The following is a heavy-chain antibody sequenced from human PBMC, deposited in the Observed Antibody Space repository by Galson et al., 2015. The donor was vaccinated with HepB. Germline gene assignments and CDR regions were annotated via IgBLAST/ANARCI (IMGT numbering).Heavy chain of an antibody. CDR1: GSSFTSYW. V-gene: IGHV5-51*01. CDR3: ARQIISGSYHDAFDI. J-gene: IGHJ3*02. Sequence: QSGAEVKKPGESLKISCKGSGSSFTSYWIGWVLQMPGKGLEWIGIIYPGDSDTRYSPSFQGQVTISADKSISTAYLQWSSLKASDTAMYYCARQIISGSYHDAFDIWGQGTMGTVSS. D-gene: IGHD1-26*01. CDR2: IYPGDSDT.